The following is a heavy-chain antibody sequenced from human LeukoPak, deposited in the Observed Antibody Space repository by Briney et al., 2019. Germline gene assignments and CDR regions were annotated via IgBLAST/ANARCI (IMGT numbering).Heavy chain of an antibody. CDR3: ASAFYSGSS. J-gene: IGHJ5*02. CDR1: GFTFSSYS. CDR2: ISSSSTI. V-gene: IGHV3-48*04. Sequence: GGSLRLSCAASGFTFSSYSMNWVRQAPGKGLEWVSYISSSSTIHYADSVKGRFTISRDNAKNSLYLQMNSLRAEDTAVYYCASAFYSGSSWGQGTLVTVSS. D-gene: IGHD1-26*01.